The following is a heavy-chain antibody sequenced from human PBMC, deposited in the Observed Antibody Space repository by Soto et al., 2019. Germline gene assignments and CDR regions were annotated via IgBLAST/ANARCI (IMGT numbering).Heavy chain of an antibody. CDR2: ISGSGGST. CDR1: GFTFSSYA. Sequence: EVQLLESGGGLVQPGGSLRLSCAASGFTFSSYAMRWVRQAPVKGLEWVSAISGSGGSTYYADSVKGRFTISRDNSKNTLYLPMNSLRAEDTAVYYWARRGSGSYYDYWGQGTLVTVSS. V-gene: IGHV3-23*01. D-gene: IGHD1-26*01. CDR3: ARRGSGSYYDY. J-gene: IGHJ4*02.